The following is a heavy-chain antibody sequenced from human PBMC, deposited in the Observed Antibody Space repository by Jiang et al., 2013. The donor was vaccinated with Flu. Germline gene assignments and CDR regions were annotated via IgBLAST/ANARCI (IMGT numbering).Heavy chain of an antibody. CDR3: ARIRGPEYSSSFDY. CDR2: IDWDDDK. J-gene: IGHJ4*02. D-gene: IGHD6-6*01. V-gene: IGHV2-70*11. Sequence: KPTQTLTLTCTFSGFSLSTSGMCVSWIRQSPGKALEWLARIDWDDDKYYSRSLKTRLTISKDTSKNQVVLTMTNVDPVDTATYYCARIRGPEYSSSFDYWGQGTLVTVSS. CDR1: GFSLSTSGMC.